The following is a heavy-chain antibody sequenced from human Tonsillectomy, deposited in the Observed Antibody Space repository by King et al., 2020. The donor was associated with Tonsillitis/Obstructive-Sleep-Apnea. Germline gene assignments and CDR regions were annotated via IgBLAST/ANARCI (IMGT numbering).Heavy chain of an antibody. V-gene: IGHV3-9*01. CDR1: GFTFDDYA. CDR3: AKGQQHLSDSFDS. CDR2: ISWNSGNI. J-gene: IGHJ4*02. D-gene: IGHD6-13*01. Sequence: VQLVESGGDLVQPGGSLRLSCAASGFTFDDYAMSWVRQAPGKGLEWVSGISWNSGNIDYADSVKGRFTISRDNAKNSLYLQMNSLRAEDTALYYCAKGQQHLSDSFDSWGRGPLVTLP.